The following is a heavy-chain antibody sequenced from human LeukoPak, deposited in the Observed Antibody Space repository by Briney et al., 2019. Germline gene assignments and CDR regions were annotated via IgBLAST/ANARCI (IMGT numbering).Heavy chain of an antibody. CDR2: ISAYNGNT. V-gene: IGHV1-18*01. Sequence: ASVKVSCKASGGTFSSYAISWVRQAPGQGLEWMGWISAYNGNTNYAQKLQGRVTMTTDTSTSTAYMELRSLRSDDTAVYYCARVYSSGWYEGSYFDYWGQGTLVTVSS. CDR1: GGTFSSYA. J-gene: IGHJ4*02. D-gene: IGHD6-19*01. CDR3: ARVYSSGWYEGSYFDY.